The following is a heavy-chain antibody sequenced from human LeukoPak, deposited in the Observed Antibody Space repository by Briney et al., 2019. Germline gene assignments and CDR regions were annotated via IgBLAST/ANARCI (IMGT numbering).Heavy chain of an antibody. CDR1: GFTFSSYA. Sequence: GGSLRLSCAASGFTFSSYAMSWVRQAPGKGLEWVSAISGSGGSTYYADSVKGRFTISRDNSKNTLYLQMNGLRAEDTAVYYCAKAFGHIVVVIALDYWGQGTLVTVSS. CDR2: ISGSGGST. V-gene: IGHV3-23*01. J-gene: IGHJ4*02. CDR3: AKAFGHIVVVIALDY. D-gene: IGHD2-21*01.